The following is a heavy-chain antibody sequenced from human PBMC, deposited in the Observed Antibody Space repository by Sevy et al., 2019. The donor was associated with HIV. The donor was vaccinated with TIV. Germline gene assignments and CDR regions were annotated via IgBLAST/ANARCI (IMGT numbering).Heavy chain of an antibody. CDR2: ISSSGDTI. D-gene: IGHD3-3*01. J-gene: IGHJ5*02. V-gene: IGHV3-48*03. CDR3: VTHDRTYAEVNWFDN. Sequence: GGSLRLSCAASGFTFSSYEMNWVRQAPGKGLEWVSYISSSGDTIYYSDSVRGRFTISRDNAKNSLSLQMNTLRAEDTAVYYCVTHDRTYAEVNWFDNWGQGTLVTVSS. CDR1: GFTFSSYE.